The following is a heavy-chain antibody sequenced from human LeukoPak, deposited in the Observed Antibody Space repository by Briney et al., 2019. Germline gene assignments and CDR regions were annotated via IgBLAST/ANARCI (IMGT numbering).Heavy chain of an antibody. CDR1: GFTFDDYA. Sequence: GGSLRLSCAASGFTFDDYAMHWVRQAPGKGLEWVSGISWNSGSIGYADSVKGRFTISRDNAKNSLYLQMDSLRAEDTALYYCARATILDYYYSMDVWGQGTTVTVSS. D-gene: IGHD2-21*01. J-gene: IGHJ6*02. V-gene: IGHV3-9*01. CDR2: ISWNSGSI. CDR3: ARATILDYYYSMDV.